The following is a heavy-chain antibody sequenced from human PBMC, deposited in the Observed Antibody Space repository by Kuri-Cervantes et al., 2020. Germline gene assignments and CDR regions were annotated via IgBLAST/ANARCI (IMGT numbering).Heavy chain of an antibody. Sequence: GGSLRLSCKGSGYTFSDHYMEWVRQAPGKGPEWVGRSRNKANSYSAEYAASVKGRFTISRDDSKDLLFLQMSSLKTEDTAVYYCAREYRYYYYYIDVWGKGTTVTVSS. CDR2: SRNKANSYSA. V-gene: IGHV3-72*01. J-gene: IGHJ6*03. CDR1: GYTFSDHY. D-gene: IGHD1-1*01. CDR3: AREYRYYYYYIDV.